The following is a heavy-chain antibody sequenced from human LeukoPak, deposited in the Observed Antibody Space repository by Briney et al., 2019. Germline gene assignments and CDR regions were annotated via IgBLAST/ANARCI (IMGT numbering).Heavy chain of an antibody. V-gene: IGHV3-30*18. J-gene: IGHJ4*02. CDR1: GFTFSSYG. D-gene: IGHD6-19*01. CDR2: ISTDGGYK. CDR3: AKDRIEGWLPDH. Sequence: NPGGSLRLSCAASGFTFSSYGMHWVRQAPGKGLEWVALISTDGGYKYYADSVKGRFTISRDNSKNTLYLQMNSLRPEDTAVFYCAKDRIEGWLPDHWGQGTLVTVSS.